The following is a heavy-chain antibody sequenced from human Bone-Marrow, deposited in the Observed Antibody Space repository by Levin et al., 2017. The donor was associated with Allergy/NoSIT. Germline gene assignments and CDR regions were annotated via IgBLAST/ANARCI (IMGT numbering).Heavy chain of an antibody. J-gene: IGHJ4*02. CDR1: GFSLSTSGMC. V-gene: IGHV2-70*01. CDR3: ARRRSGAAAGYFDY. D-gene: IGHD6-13*01. Sequence: CTFSGFSLSTSGMCVSWIRQPPGKALEWLALIDWDDDKYYSTSLKTRLTISKDTSKNQVVLTMTNMDPVDTATYYCARRRSGAAAGYFDYWGQGTLVTVSS. CDR2: IDWDDDK.